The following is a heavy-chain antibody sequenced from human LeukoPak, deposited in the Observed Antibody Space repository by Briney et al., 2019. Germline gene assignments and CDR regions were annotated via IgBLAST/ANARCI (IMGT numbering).Heavy chain of an antibody. Sequence: GGSLRLSCAASGFTFDDYGMSWVRQAPGRGLEWVSGINWNAGSTGYADSVKGRFTISRDNAKNSLYLHMNSLRAEDTAFYYCARDEVGATTREVWFDSWGQGTLVTVTS. V-gene: IGHV3-20*04. J-gene: IGHJ5*01. D-gene: IGHD1-26*01. CDR3: ARDEVGATTREVWFDS. CDR1: GFTFDDYG. CDR2: INWNAGST.